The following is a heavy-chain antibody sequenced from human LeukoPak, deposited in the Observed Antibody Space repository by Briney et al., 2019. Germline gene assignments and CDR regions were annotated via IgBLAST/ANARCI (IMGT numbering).Heavy chain of an antibody. V-gene: IGHV3-43*01. CDR1: GFTFDDYT. D-gene: IGHD5-24*01. CDR3: TKEMATIFFDY. Sequence: PGGSLRLSCAASGFTFDDYTMHWVRQAPGKGLEWVSLISWDGTNTYYADSVKGRFTISRDNSKHSLYLQMNSLRTEDTALYYCTKEMATIFFDYWGQGTLVTVSS. CDR2: ISWDGTNT. J-gene: IGHJ4*02.